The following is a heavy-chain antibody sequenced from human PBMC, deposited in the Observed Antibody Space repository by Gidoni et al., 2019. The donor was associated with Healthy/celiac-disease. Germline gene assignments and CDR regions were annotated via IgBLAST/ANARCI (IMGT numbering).Heavy chain of an antibody. V-gene: IGHV3-30*18. CDR1: GFTFSSYG. CDR2: ISYDGSNK. D-gene: IGHD6-13*01. CDR3: AKVSNHYHFSIAAAGPIDY. Sequence: QVPLVESGGGVVQPGRSLRLSCAASGFTFSSYGMHWVRQAPGKGLEWVAVISYDGSNKYYADSVKGRFTISRDNSKNTLYLQMNSLRAEDTAVYYCAKVSNHYHFSIAAAGPIDYWGQGTLVTVSS. J-gene: IGHJ4*02.